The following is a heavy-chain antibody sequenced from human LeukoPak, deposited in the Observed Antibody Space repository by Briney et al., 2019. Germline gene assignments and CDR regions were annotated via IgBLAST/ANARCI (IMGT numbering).Heavy chain of an antibody. V-gene: IGHV4-34*01. CDR2: INHSGST. CDR3: ARVSRYSSRWHRGWFDP. J-gene: IGHJ5*02. CDR1: GGSFSGYY. Sequence: PSETLSLTCAVYGGSFSGYYWSWIRQPPGKGLEWIGEINHSGSTNCNPSLKSRVTISVDTSKNQFSLKLSSVTAADTAVYYCARVSRYSSRWHRGWFDPWGQGTLVTVSP. D-gene: IGHD6-13*01.